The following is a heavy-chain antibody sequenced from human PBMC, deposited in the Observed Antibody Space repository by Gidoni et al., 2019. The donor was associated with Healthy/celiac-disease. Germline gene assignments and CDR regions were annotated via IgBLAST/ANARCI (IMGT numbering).Heavy chain of an antibody. CDR3: ARGYCSSTSCLIGGGWFDP. J-gene: IGHJ5*02. CDR2: SIPIFGTA. D-gene: IGHD2-2*01. Sequence: QVQLVQSGAEVKKPGSSVKVSCKASGGTFSSYAISWVRQAPGQGLVWMGGSIPIFGTANYAQKFQGRVTITADESPSTAYMELSSLRSEDTAVYYCARGYCSSTSCLIGGGWFDPWGQGTLVTVSS. CDR1: GGTFSSYA. V-gene: IGHV1-69*01.